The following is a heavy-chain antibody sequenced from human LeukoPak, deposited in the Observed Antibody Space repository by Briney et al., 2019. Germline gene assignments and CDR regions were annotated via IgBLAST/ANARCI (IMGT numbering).Heavy chain of an antibody. Sequence: ASVKVSCKASGFTLTTYAMNWARQAPGQGLEWMGWINTNTGNPTYAQGFTGRFVFSLDTSVSTAYLQISSLKSEDTAVYYCARDGSSGWYLFGWFDPWGQGTLVTVSS. CDR3: ARDGSSGWYLFGWFDP. D-gene: IGHD6-19*01. J-gene: IGHJ5*02. V-gene: IGHV7-4-1*02. CDR1: GFTLTTYA. CDR2: INTNTGNP.